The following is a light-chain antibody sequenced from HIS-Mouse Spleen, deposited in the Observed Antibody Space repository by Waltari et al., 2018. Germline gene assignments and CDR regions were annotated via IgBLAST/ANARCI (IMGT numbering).Light chain of an antibody. CDR3: CSYAGSSTWV. Sequence: QSALTQPASVSGSPAQSITISCTGTSSDVGSYNLVSWYQQHPRKAPKLMIYEGSKRPSGVSNRFSGSKSGNTASLTISGLQAEDEADYYCCSYAGSSTWVFGGGTKLTVL. CDR2: EGS. J-gene: IGLJ3*02. V-gene: IGLV2-23*01. CDR1: SSDVGSYNL.